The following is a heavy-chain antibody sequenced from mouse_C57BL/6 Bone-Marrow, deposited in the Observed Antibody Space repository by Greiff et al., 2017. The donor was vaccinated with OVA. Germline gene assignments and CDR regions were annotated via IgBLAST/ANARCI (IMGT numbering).Heavy chain of an antibody. V-gene: IGHV2-6*01. CDR2: IWGVGST. D-gene: IGHD3-2*02. CDR1: GFSLTSYG. Sequence: VKLQESGPGLVAPSQSLSITCTVSGFSLTSYGVDWVRQSPGKGLEWLGVIWGVGSTNYNSALKSRLSISKDNSKSQVFLKMNSLQTDDTAMYYCARKDSSGYGGFAYWGQGTLVTVSA. J-gene: IGHJ3*01. CDR3: ARKDSSGYGGFAY.